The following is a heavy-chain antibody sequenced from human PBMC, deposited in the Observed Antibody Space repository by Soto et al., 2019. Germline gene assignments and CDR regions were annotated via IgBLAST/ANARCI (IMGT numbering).Heavy chain of an antibody. CDR3: GKDYGSSRYFFDY. J-gene: IGHJ4*02. D-gene: IGHD6-19*01. CDR2: ISVNGANT. V-gene: IGHV3-23*01. Sequence: WGSLRVTCAASGFTFINYAMSWVRQAPGEGLELASTISVNGANTHYADCVKGRFSISRDNSKNTLYIQMNSLRAEDTAVYYCGKDYGSSRYFFDYWGQGALVTVSS. CDR1: GFTFINYA.